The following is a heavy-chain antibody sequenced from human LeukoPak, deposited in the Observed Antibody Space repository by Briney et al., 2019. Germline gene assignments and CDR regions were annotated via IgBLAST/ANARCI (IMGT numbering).Heavy chain of an antibody. Sequence: PGGSLRLSCAASRFTFSSYAMHWVRQAPGKGLEWVAFISYDGSNKYYADSVKGRFTISRVNSKNTLYLQLNSLRAEDTAVHYCARQNSGSYYDYWGQGTLVTVSS. CDR2: ISYDGSNK. D-gene: IGHD1-26*01. CDR3: ARQNSGSYYDY. CDR1: RFTFSSYA. J-gene: IGHJ4*02. V-gene: IGHV3-30*04.